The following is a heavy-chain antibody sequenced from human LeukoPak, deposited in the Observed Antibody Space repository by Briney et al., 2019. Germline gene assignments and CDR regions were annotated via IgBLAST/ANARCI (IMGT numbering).Heavy chain of an antibody. CDR1: GFTFSSYA. CDR2: ISGSGGST. D-gene: IGHD1-26*01. CDR3: AKNPGMDPYARFDY. J-gene: IGHJ4*02. V-gene: IGHV3-23*01. Sequence: GGSLRLSCAASGFTFSSYAMSWVRQAPGKGLEWVSAISGSGGSTYYADSVKGRFTISRDNSKNTLYLQMNSLRAEDTAVYCCAKNPGMDPYARFDYWGQGTLVTVSS.